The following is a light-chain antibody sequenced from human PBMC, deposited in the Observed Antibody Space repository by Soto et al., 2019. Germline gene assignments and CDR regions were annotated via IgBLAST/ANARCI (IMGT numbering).Light chain of an antibody. Sequence: QSALTQPASVSGSPGQSITISCTGTRSDVGSYNLVSWYQQHPGKAPQLMIYEVSKRPSGVSNRFSGSKSGNTASLTISGLQAEDEADYYCCSYAGSSFYVFGTGTKLTVL. CDR2: EVS. CDR3: CSYAGSSFYV. V-gene: IGLV2-23*02. CDR1: RSDVGSYNL. J-gene: IGLJ1*01.